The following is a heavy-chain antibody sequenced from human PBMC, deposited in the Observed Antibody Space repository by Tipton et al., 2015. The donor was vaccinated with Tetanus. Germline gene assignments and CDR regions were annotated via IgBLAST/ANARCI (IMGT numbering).Heavy chain of an antibody. CDR3: ARPPDCGGNSPYGMDV. V-gene: IGHV1-8*01. D-gene: IGHD4-23*01. J-gene: IGHJ6*02. CDR2: MNPNSGNT. Sequence: QLVQSGAEVKKPGASVKVSCKASGYTFTSYDINWVRQATGQGLEWMGWMNPNSGNTGYAQKFQGRVTMTGNTSKSTAYMELSSLRSEDTAVYYCARPPDCGGNSPYGMDVWGQGTTVTVSS. CDR1: GYTFTSYD.